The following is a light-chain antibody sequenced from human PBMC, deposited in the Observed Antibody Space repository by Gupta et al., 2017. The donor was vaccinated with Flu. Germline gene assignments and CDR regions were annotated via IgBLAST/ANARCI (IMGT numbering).Light chain of an antibody. CDR1: QSVSSSY. J-gene: IGKJ1*01. Sequence: EIVLTQSPGTLSLSPGESATLSCRASQSVSSSYLAWYQQKPGQAPRLLIYGASSRATGIPYRFSGSGSGTEFTLTISRREPEDFAVYYCQQEDSSPLTFGQGTKVEIK. CDR3: QQEDSSPLT. V-gene: IGKV3-20*01. CDR2: GAS.